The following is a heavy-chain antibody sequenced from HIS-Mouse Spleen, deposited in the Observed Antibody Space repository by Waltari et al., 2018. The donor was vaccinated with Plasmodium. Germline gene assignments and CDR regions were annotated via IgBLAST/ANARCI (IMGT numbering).Heavy chain of an antibody. D-gene: IGHD1-1*01. V-gene: IGHV3-33*06. CDR3: AKEEGNWNDDDAFDI. CDR2: IWYDGSNK. CDR1: GFTFSSYG. Sequence: QVQLVESGGGVVQPGRSLRLSCAASGFTFSSYGMHWVRQAPGKGLEVVAVIWYDGSNKYYADSVKGRFTISRDNSKNTLYLQMNSLRAEDTAVYYCAKEEGNWNDDDAFDIWGQGTMVTVSS. J-gene: IGHJ3*02.